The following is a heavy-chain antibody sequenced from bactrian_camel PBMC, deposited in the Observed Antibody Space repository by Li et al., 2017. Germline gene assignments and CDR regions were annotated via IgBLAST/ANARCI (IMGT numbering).Heavy chain of an antibody. Sequence: MAWFRQAPGKEREGVAAMYQGGAKTYYADSVKGRFTISQDNAKNTLYLQMSSLKPEDTAMYYCAARPAQTFCTGTYHPSFLRYLDLWGHGTQVTVS. V-gene: IGHV3S54*01. D-gene: IGHD7*01. CDR2: MYQGGAKT. CDR3: AARPAQTFCTGTYHPSFLRYLDL. J-gene: IGHJ2*01.